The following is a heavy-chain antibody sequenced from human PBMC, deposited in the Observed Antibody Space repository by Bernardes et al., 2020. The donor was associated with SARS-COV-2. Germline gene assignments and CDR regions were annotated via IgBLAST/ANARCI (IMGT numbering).Heavy chain of an antibody. J-gene: IGHJ4*02. CDR2: IYSGGST. CDR3: ARGSAGEGFDS. CDR1: GFTVSSNY. V-gene: IGHV3-66*01. Sequence: GASLRLSCAASGFTVSSNYMSWVRQAPGKGLEWVSVIYSGGSTYYADSVKGRFTISRDNSKNTLYLQMNSLRAEDTAVYYCARGSAGEGFDSWGQGTLVTVSS. D-gene: IGHD1-26*01.